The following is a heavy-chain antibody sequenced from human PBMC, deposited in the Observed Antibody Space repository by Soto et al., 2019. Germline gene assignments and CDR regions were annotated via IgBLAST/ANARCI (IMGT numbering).Heavy chain of an antibody. CDR1: HGSVTSGGYY. V-gene: IGHV4-31*11. J-gene: IGHJ4*02. Sequence: QVQLQESGPGLVKPSQTLSLTCAVSHGSVTSGGYYWSWIRQLPGKGLEWIGQIYHTGNTYYNPSLKSRVSMSVDTSKTPFSVMLSSVTAADTAVYFCARARDKYGGQFDYWGQGILVPVSS. CDR2: IYHTGNT. D-gene: IGHD5-12*01. CDR3: ARARDKYGGQFDY.